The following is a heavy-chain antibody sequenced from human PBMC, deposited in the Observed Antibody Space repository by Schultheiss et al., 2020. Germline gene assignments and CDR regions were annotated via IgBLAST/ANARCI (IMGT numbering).Heavy chain of an antibody. V-gene: IGHV1-3*01. CDR2: INAGNGNT. J-gene: IGHJ3*02. D-gene: IGHD3-16*01. CDR1: GYTFTSYA. CDR3: ARDGGRFMNAFDI. Sequence: ASVKVSCKASGYTFTSYAMHWVRQAPGQRLEWMGWINAGNGNTKYSQKFQGRVTITRDTSASTAYMELSSLRSEDTAVYYCARDGGRFMNAFDIWGQGTMVTVS.